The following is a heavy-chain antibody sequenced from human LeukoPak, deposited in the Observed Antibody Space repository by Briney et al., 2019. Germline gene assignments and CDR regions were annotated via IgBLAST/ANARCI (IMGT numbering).Heavy chain of an antibody. CDR1: GYTFTGYY. CDR2: INPNSGGT. V-gene: IGHV1-2*02. D-gene: IGHD6-13*01. CDR3: ARDRQQLVRASYYYYGMDV. Sequence: ASVKVSCKASGYTFTGYYMHWVRQASGQGLEWMGWINPNSGGTNYAQKFQGRVTMTRDTSISTAYMELSRLRSDDTAVYYCARDRQQLVRASYYYYGMDVWGQGTTVTVSS. J-gene: IGHJ6*02.